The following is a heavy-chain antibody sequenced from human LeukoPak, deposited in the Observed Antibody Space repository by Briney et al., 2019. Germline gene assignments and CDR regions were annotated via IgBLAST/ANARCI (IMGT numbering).Heavy chain of an antibody. J-gene: IGHJ4*02. V-gene: IGHV3-11*01. CDR2: ISSGGSSI. D-gene: IGHD3-22*01. CDR3: AREPYYDSSGYCLDY. Sequence: PGGSLRLSCAASGFIFSDYYMSWLRQAPGKGLEWVSYISSGGSSIYYADSVKGRFTISRDNAKNSLYLQMNSLRAEDTAVYYCAREPYYDSSGYCLDYWGQGTLVTVSS. CDR1: GFIFSDYY.